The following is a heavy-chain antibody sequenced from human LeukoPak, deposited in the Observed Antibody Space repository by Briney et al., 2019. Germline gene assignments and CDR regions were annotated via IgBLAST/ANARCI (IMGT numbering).Heavy chain of an antibody. Sequence: GGSLRLSCAASGFPFSSYSMTWVRQAPGKGLEWVANIKPDGTTKFYVDSVKGRFTITRDNAENSLYLQMNSLKVEDTAIYYCATYDSWSGYNIAYWGQGTLVTVSS. CDR3: ATYDSWSGYNIAY. CDR1: GFPFSSYS. D-gene: IGHD3-3*01. J-gene: IGHJ4*02. CDR2: IKPDGTTK. V-gene: IGHV3-7*03.